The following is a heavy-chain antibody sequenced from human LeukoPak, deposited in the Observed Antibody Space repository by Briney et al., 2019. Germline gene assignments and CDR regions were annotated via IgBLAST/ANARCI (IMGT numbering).Heavy chain of an antibody. Sequence: PGGSLRLSCAASGFTFSSYWMSWVRQAPGKGLEWLSYISSTSSAIYYADSLKGRFTISRDNAKNSLYLQMDSLRAEDTAVYYCARVIRSYGDSAYWGQGTLVTVSS. J-gene: IGHJ4*02. CDR1: GFTFSSYW. D-gene: IGHD3-16*01. CDR3: ARVIRSYGDSAY. V-gene: IGHV3-48*04. CDR2: ISSTSSAI.